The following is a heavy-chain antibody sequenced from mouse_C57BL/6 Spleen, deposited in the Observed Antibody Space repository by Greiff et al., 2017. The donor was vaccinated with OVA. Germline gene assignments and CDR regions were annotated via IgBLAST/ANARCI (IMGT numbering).Heavy chain of an antibody. J-gene: IGHJ4*01. Sequence: VQLQQSGPGLVQPSQSLSITCTVSGFSLTSYGVHWVRQSPGKGLEWLGVIWRGGSTDYNAAFMSRLSITKDNSKSQVFFKMNSLQADDTAIYYCAKTGGYSNYGAMDYWGQGTSVTVSS. CDR1: GFSLTSYG. CDR3: AKTGGYSNYGAMDY. CDR2: IWRGGST. D-gene: IGHD2-5*01. V-gene: IGHV2-5*01.